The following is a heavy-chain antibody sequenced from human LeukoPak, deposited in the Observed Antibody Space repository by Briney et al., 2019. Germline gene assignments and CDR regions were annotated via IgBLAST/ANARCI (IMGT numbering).Heavy chain of an antibody. V-gene: IGHV3-23*01. CDR2: ISGSGGST. J-gene: IGHJ4*02. CDR3: AKEMTEYGDYFQLFD. D-gene: IGHD4-17*01. Sequence: GGSLRLSCAASGFTFSSYAMSWVRQAPGKGLEWVSAISGSGGSTYYADSVRGRFTISRDNSKNTLYLQMNSLRAEDTAVYYCAKEMTEYGDYFQLFDWGQGTLVTVSS. CDR1: GFTFSSYA.